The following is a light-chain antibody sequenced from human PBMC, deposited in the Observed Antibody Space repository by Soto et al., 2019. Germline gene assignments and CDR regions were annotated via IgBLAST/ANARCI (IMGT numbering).Light chain of an antibody. CDR1: QSVSSSS. CDR3: QQYGHSPYT. Sequence: EIVLTQSPGTLSFSPGERATLSCRASQSVSSSSLAWYQQKPGQAPRRLIYGASNRATGTPDRFSGSGSGTDFTLTISRLEPEDFAVYYCQQYGHSPYTFGQGTRLEI. CDR2: GAS. V-gene: IGKV3-20*01. J-gene: IGKJ2*01.